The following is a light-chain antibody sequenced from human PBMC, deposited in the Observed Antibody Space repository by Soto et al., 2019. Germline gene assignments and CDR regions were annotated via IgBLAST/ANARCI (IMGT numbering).Light chain of an antibody. CDR1: SSDVGAYDY. CDR3: SSYTNTSTYV. Sequence: QSALTQPASVSGSPGQSITISCTGTSSDVGAYDYVSWYQQHPGKAPKFMIYEVTNRPSGVSHRFSGSKSGNTASLTISGLQAEDEADYYCSSYTNTSTYVFGTGTKLTVL. CDR2: EVT. J-gene: IGLJ1*01. V-gene: IGLV2-14*01.